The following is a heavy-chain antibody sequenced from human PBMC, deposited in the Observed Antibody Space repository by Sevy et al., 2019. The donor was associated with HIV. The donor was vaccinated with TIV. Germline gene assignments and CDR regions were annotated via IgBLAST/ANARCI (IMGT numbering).Heavy chain of an antibody. CDR2: ISAYNGNT. CDR3: ARERYYYDSSGLNWFDP. CDR1: GYTFTSYG. D-gene: IGHD3-22*01. Sequence: ASVKVCCKASGYTFTSYGISWVRQAPGQGLEWMGWISAYNGNTNYAQKLQGRVTMTTDTSTSTAYMELRSLRSDDTAVYYCARERYYYDSSGLNWFDPWGQGTLVTVSS. J-gene: IGHJ5*02. V-gene: IGHV1-18*04.